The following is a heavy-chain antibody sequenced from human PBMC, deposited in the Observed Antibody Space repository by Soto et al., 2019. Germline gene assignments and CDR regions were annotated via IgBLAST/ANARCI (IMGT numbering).Heavy chain of an antibody. Sequence: SVKVSCKASGGTFSSYAISWVRQAPGQGLEWMGGIIPIFGTANYAQKFQGRVTITADGSTSTAYMELSSLRSEDTAVYYCARVRDSPYCSSTSCYLPLDYWGQGTLVTVSS. J-gene: IGHJ4*02. CDR3: ARVRDSPYCSSTSCYLPLDY. CDR2: IIPIFGTA. D-gene: IGHD2-2*01. CDR1: GGTFSSYA. V-gene: IGHV1-69*13.